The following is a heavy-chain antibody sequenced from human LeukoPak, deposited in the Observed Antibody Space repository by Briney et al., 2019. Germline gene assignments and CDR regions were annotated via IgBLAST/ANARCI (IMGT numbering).Heavy chain of an antibody. Sequence: GGSLRLSCAASGFSLSNHWVTWVRQAPGKGPEWVAHINVDGSEKDFLDSVRGRFIISRDNSKNSVYLQMNTLRVEDTAVYHCARGHYGLDVWGQGTTVTVSS. V-gene: IGHV3-7*01. CDR3: ARGHYGLDV. CDR1: GFSLSNHW. CDR2: INVDGSEK. J-gene: IGHJ6*02.